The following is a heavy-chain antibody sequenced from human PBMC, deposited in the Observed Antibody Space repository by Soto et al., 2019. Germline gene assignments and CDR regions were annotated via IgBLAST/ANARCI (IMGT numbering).Heavy chain of an antibody. CDR2: ISGSGGST. Sequence: EVQLLESGGGLVQPGGSLRLSCAASGFTFSSYAMSWVRQAPGKGLEWVSAISGSGGSTYYADSVKGRFTISRDNSKNALYLQVNSLRAEDTAVYYCAKDRPYGGEFDYWGQGTLVTVSS. CDR1: GFTFSSYA. J-gene: IGHJ4*02. V-gene: IGHV3-23*01. CDR3: AKDRPYGGEFDY. D-gene: IGHD4-17*01.